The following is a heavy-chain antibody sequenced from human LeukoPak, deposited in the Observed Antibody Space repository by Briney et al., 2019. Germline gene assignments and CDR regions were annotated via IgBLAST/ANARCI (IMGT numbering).Heavy chain of an antibody. Sequence: PSETLSLTCTVSGGSISSSFYYWGWIRQPPGKGLEWIGSIYHSGSTYYNPSLKSRVTISVDTSRNQFSLKLSSVTAADTAVYYCARHGSYSNRLDYWGQGTLVTVSS. CDR2: IYHSGST. D-gene: IGHD4-11*01. J-gene: IGHJ4*02. CDR3: ARHGSYSNRLDY. V-gene: IGHV4-39*01. CDR1: GGSISSSFYY.